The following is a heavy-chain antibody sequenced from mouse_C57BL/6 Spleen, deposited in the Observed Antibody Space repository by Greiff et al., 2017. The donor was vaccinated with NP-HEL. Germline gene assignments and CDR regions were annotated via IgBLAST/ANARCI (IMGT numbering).Heavy chain of an antibody. J-gene: IGHJ4*01. CDR3: ARWSLLMRAMDY. CDR2: IYPGDGDT. V-gene: IGHV1-82*01. D-gene: IGHD2-1*01. Sequence: VQLQQSGPELVKPGASVKISCKASGYAFSSSWMNWVKQRPGKGLEWIGRIYPGDGDTNYNGKCKGKATLTADKSSSTAYMQLSSLTSADSAVYFCARWSLLMRAMDYWGQGTSVTVSS. CDR1: GYAFSSSW.